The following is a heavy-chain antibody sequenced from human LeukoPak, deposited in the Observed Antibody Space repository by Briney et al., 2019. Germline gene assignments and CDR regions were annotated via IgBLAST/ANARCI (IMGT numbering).Heavy chain of an antibody. D-gene: IGHD3-22*01. CDR3: AKDHSSATFDY. Sequence: GGSLRLSCAASGFTFSSYGMHWVRQAPGKGLEWVAVISYDGSNKYYADSVKGRFTISRDNSKNTLYLQMNSLRAEDTAVYYCAKDHSSATFDYWGQGTLVTVSS. CDR1: GFTFSSYG. V-gene: IGHV3-30*18. J-gene: IGHJ4*02. CDR2: ISYDGSNK.